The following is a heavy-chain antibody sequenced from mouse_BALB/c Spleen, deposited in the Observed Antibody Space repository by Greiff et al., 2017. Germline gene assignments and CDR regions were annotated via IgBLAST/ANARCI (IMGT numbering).Heavy chain of an antibody. CDR3: ARWGNYLDY. CDR2: INPSNGRT. V-gene: IGHV1S81*02. Sequence: VQLQQPGAELVKPGASVKLSCKASGYTFTSYWMHWVKQRPGQGLEWIGEINPSNGRTNYNEKFKSKATLTVDKSSSTAYMQLSSLTSEDSAVYYCARWGNYLDYWGQGTTRTVSS. J-gene: IGHJ2*01. CDR1: GYTFTSYW.